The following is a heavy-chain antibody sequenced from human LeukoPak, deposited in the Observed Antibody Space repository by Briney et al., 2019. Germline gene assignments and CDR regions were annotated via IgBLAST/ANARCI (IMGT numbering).Heavy chain of an antibody. J-gene: IGHJ4*02. D-gene: IGHD6-13*01. V-gene: IGHV3-48*03. CDR1: GFTLSSYE. Sequence: GESLRLSCAASGFTLSSYEMNWVRLAPGKGLEWISYISRTGNSIYYADSVKGRFTISRDSAKNSLYLQMNSLRAEDTAVYYCARGPYSSNWYVDYWGQGTLVTVAS. CDR3: ARGPYSSNWYVDY. CDR2: ISRTGNSI.